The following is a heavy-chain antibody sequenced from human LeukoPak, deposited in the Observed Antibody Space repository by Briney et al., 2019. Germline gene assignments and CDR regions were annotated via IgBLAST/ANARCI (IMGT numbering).Heavy chain of an antibody. CDR2: ISSSGNTI. CDR3: ARGPSIAARYDAFDI. Sequence: GGSLRLSCAASEFTFTSYELNWVRQAPGKGLGWVSYISSSGNTISYADSVKGRFTISRDNAKNSLYLQVISLRAEDTAVYYCARGPSIAARYDAFDIWGQGTMVTVSS. D-gene: IGHD6-6*01. V-gene: IGHV3-48*03. CDR1: EFTFTSYE. J-gene: IGHJ3*02.